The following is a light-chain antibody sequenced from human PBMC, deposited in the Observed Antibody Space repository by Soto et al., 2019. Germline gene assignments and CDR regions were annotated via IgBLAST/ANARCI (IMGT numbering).Light chain of an antibody. Sequence: DILMTQSPDSLAVSLGERATINCKSSQSVLYSSNNKNYLAWYQQKPGQPPKLLIYWASTRESGVPDRFSGSGSGTDFTLTISSLQAEDVAVYYCQQYYSTPHFGGGTKVDI. CDR2: WAS. CDR3: QQYYSTPH. CDR1: QSVLYSSNNKNY. J-gene: IGKJ4*01. V-gene: IGKV4-1*01.